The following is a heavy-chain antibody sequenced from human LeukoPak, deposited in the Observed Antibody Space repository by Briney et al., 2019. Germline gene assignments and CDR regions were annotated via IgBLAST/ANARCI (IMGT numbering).Heavy chain of an antibody. CDR2: IYYSGST. J-gene: IGHJ6*02. CDR3: ARGEIVVVAADYRHYYYGMDV. Sequence: PSETLSLTCTVSGGSISSGDYYWSWIRQPPGKGLEWIGYIYYSGSTYYNPSLKSRVTISVDTSKNQFSLKLSSVTAADTAVYYCARGEIVVVAADYRHYYYGMDVWGQGTTVTVSS. V-gene: IGHV4-30-4*01. D-gene: IGHD2-15*01. CDR1: GGSISSGDYY.